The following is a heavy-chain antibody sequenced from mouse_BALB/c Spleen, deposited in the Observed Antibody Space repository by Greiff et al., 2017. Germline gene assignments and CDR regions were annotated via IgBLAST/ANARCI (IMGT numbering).Heavy chain of an antibody. D-gene: IGHD1-2*01. CDR3: AGTTASWFAY. CDR2: IWAGGST. J-gene: IGHJ3*01. V-gene: IGHV2-9*02. CDR1: GFSLTSYG. Sequence: VQLKESGPGLVAPSQSLSITCTVSGFSLTSYGVHWVRQPPGKGLEWLGVIWAGGSTNYNSALMSRLSISKDNSKSQVFLKMNSLQTDDTAMYYCAGTTASWFAYWGQGTLVTVSA.